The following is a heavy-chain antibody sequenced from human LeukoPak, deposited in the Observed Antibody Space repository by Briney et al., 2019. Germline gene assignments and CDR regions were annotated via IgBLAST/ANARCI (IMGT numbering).Heavy chain of an antibody. CDR3: ARDPVHYYDSSGYWRY. V-gene: IGHV1-18*01. CDR1: GYIFSSYG. CDR2: ISAYNGDT. Sequence: ASVKVSCKASGYIFSSYGISWVRQAPGQGLEWMGWISAYNGDTNYAQQFQGRVTMTTDKSTTTAYMELRSLRSDDTAVYYCARDPVHYYDSSGYWRYWGQGTLVTVSS. D-gene: IGHD3-22*01. J-gene: IGHJ4*02.